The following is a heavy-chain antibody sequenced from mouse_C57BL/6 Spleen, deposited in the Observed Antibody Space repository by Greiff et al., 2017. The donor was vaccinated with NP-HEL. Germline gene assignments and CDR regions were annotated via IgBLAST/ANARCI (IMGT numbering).Heavy chain of an antibody. CDR2: INPSSGYT. CDR3: AHYYGNYEYFDV. J-gene: IGHJ1*03. V-gene: IGHV1-4*01. Sequence: VKLMESGAELARPGASVKMSCKASGYTFTSYTMHWVKQRPGQGLEWIGYINPSSGYTKYNQKFKDKATLTADKSSSTAYMQLSSLTSEDSAVYYCAHYYGNYEYFDVWGTGTTVTVSS. D-gene: IGHD2-1*01. CDR1: GYTFTSYT.